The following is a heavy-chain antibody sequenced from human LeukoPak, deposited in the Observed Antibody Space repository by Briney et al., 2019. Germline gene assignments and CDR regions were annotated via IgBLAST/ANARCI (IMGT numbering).Heavy chain of an antibody. D-gene: IGHD2-15*01. CDR1: GFIFSSYA. V-gene: IGHV3-23*01. CDR2: ISGSGGTT. CDR3: AKGSPQGVVVVATTLYFDY. Sequence: GGSLRPSCAASGFIFSSYAMSWVRQAPGKGLEWVSAISGSGGTTYYADSVKGRFTISRDNSKNTLYLQMNSLRAEDTAVYYCAKGSPQGVVVVATTLYFDYWGQGTLVTVSS. J-gene: IGHJ4*02.